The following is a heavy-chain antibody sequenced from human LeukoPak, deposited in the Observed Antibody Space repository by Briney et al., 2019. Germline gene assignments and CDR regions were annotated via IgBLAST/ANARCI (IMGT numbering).Heavy chain of an antibody. Sequence: ASVKVSCKASGYTFTGYYMHWVRQAPGQGLEWMAWINPDSGATRYAQKFQGRVTLTRDTSISTAYMELSRLRSDDTAVYFCVTLCGGGCYSFDHWGQGTLVIVSS. V-gene: IGHV1-2*02. CDR1: GYTFTGYY. J-gene: IGHJ4*02. D-gene: IGHD2-15*01. CDR3: VTLCGGGCYSFDH. CDR2: INPDSGAT.